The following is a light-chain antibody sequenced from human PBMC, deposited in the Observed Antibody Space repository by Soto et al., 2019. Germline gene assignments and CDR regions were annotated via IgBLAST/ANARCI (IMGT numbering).Light chain of an antibody. CDR1: QSVLSSSNNKNS. Sequence: DIVMTQSPDSLAVSLGERATINCKSSQSVLSSSNNKNSLTWYQQKPGQPPKLLISWASTRESGVPDRFSGSGSGTEFPLTISSLQAEEEADYYCQPYLSVTRTFGEAPKVEIK. V-gene: IGKV4-1*01. CDR2: WAS. CDR3: QPYLSVTRT. J-gene: IGKJ4*02.